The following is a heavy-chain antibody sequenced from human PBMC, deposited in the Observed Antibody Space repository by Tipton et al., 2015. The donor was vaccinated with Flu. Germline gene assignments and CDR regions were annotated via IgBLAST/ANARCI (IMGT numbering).Heavy chain of an antibody. CDR1: GFTVSSNY. CDR2: IYKRGST. CDR3: GRPPRGLQDTFDI. Sequence: SLRLSCAASGFTVSSNYMSWVRQAPGKGLEWVSLIYKRGSTYYADSVKGRFTISRDNPKNTLYLQMNSLRAEDTAVYFCGRPPRGLQDTFDIWGQGTMVTVSS. J-gene: IGHJ3*02. V-gene: IGHV3-66*04. D-gene: IGHD2-15*01.